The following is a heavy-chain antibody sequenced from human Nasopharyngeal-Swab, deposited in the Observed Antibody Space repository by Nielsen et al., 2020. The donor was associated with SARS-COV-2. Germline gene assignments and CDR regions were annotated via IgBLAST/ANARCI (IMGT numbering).Heavy chain of an antibody. V-gene: IGHV3-23*01. Sequence: GESLKISCAASGFSFGIYAMTWVRQVPGKGLEWVSTISGSGNTTYYADSVKGRFTIARDNSKNTLYLQMNSLRPEDSAIYYCAKLRPPPDYWGQGALVTVSS. CDR1: GFSFGIYA. J-gene: IGHJ4*02. CDR2: ISGSGNTT. CDR3: AKLRPPPDY.